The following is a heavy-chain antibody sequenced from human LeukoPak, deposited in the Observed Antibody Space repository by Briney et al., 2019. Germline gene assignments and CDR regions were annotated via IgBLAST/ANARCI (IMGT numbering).Heavy chain of an antibody. CDR3: AGADHGVRRTSCYTSDY. CDR2: INPDSGGT. J-gene: IGHJ4*02. CDR1: GYTFTGYY. D-gene: IGHD2-2*02. Sequence: ASVKVSCKASGYTFTGYYMHWVRQAPEQGLECMGWINPDSGGTNYAQNFQGRVTMTRDTSISTVYMELTGLRSDDTAVYYCAGADHGVRRTSCYTSDYWGQGTLVTVSS. V-gene: IGHV1-2*02.